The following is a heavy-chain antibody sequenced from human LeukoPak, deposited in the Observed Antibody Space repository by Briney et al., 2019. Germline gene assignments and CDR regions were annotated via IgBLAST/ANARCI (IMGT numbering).Heavy chain of an antibody. CDR3: ARAYYYDSSGALDY. Sequence: SVKVSCKASGGTFSSYAISWVRQAPGQGLEWMGGIVPIFGTANYAQKFQGRVTITTDESTSTAYMELSSLRSEDTAVYYCARAYYYDSSGALDYWGQGTLVTVSS. V-gene: IGHV1-69*05. D-gene: IGHD3-22*01. CDR1: GGTFSSYA. J-gene: IGHJ4*02. CDR2: IVPIFGTA.